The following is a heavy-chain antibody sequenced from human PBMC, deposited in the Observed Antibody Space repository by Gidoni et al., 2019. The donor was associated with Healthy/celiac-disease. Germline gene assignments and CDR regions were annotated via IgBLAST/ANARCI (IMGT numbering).Heavy chain of an antibody. CDR2: IYYSGST. V-gene: IGHV4-39*01. J-gene: IGHJ6*03. D-gene: IGHD5-18*01. Sequence: QLQLQESGPGLVKPSATLSLTCTVSGGPISSSSYYWGWIRQPPGKGLEWIGSIYYSGSTYYNPSLKSRVTISVDTSKNQFSLKLSSVTAADTAVYYCARRGYSYGYGPYYYYYMDVWGKGTTVTVSS. CDR3: ARRGYSYGYGPYYYYYMDV. CDR1: GGPISSSSYY.